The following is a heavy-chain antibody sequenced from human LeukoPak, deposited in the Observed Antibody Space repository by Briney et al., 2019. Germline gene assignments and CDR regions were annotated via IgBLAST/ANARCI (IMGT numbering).Heavy chain of an antibody. CDR3: ARDATGGDDYESSRDD. J-gene: IGHJ4*02. D-gene: IGHD4-17*01. CDR1: GFTVSNNY. Sequence: GGSLRLSCAASGFTVSNNYMSWVRQAPGKGLEWVSSIHSGGNTYHADSVKGRFTISRDNSKNTLYLQMNSLKVEDTALYYCARDATGGDDYESSRDDWGRGALATVSS. CDR2: IHSGGNT. V-gene: IGHV3-66*01.